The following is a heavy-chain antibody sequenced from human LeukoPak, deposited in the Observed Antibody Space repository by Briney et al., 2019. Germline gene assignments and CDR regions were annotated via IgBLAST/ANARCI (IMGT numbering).Heavy chain of an antibody. CDR3: ARKYYYDSSAYYQDDAFDI. Sequence: ASVKVSCKASGYTFTAYYIHWTRQAPGQGLEWMGRINPNSGGTNYAQKFQGRVTMTRDTSISTVYMELSRLRSDDTAEYYCARKYYYDSSAYYQDDAFDIWGQGTMVTVSS. D-gene: IGHD3-22*01. J-gene: IGHJ3*02. V-gene: IGHV1-2*06. CDR2: INPNSGGT. CDR1: GYTFTAYY.